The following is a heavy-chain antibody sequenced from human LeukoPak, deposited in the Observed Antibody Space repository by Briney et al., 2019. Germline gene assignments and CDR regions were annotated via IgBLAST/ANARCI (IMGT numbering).Heavy chain of an antibody. J-gene: IGHJ4*02. CDR3: ARGVVDLGLDY. V-gene: IGHV1-69*06. D-gene: IGHD2-15*01. Sequence: SVKVSCKASGGTFSSYAISWGRQAPGQGLEWMGGIIPIFGTANYAQKFQGRVTITADKSTSTAYMELSSLRSEDTAVYYCARGVVDLGLDYWGQGTLVTVSS. CDR2: IIPIFGTA. CDR1: GGTFSSYA.